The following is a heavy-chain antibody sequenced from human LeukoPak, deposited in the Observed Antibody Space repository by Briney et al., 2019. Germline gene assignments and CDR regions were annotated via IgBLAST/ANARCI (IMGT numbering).Heavy chain of an antibody. CDR1: GGSISSYY. V-gene: IGHV4-59*01. CDR3: ARAPSRYYDSSTYYYGMDV. D-gene: IGHD3-22*01. J-gene: IGHJ6*02. CDR2: IYYSGST. Sequence: SETLSLTCTVSGGSISSYYWSWIRQPPGKGLEWLGYIYYSGSTNYNPSLKSRVTISVDTSKNQFSLKLSSVTAADTAVYYCARAPSRYYDSSTYYYGMDVWGQGTTVTVSS.